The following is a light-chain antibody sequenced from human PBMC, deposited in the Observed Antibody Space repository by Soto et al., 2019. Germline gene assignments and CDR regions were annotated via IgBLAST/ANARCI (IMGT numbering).Light chain of an antibody. V-gene: IGLV2-14*01. CDR3: SSYTTTSTLWV. J-gene: IGLJ3*02. Sequence: QSVLTQPASVSGSPGQSITISCTGTNSDVGAYNYVSWYQQHPGKAPKLMLFEVSDRPSGVSNRFSGSKSGNTASLTISGLQAEDEADYFCSSYTTTSTLWVFGGGTKLTVL. CDR1: NSDVGAYNY. CDR2: EVS.